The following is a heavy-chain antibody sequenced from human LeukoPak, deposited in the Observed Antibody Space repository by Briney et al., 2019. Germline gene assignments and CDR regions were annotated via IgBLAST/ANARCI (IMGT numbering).Heavy chain of an antibody. CDR2: IYYSGST. CDR1: GGSMSSHY. V-gene: IGHV4-59*11. Sequence: SETLSLTCTVSGGSMSSHYWSWIRRPPGKGLESIGYIYYSGSTNYSPSLKSRVTMSVDTSKNQFSLKLSSVTAADTAVYYCARLLWFGELPDYWYFDLWGRGTLVTVSS. CDR3: ARLLWFGELPDYWYFDL. J-gene: IGHJ2*01. D-gene: IGHD3-10*01.